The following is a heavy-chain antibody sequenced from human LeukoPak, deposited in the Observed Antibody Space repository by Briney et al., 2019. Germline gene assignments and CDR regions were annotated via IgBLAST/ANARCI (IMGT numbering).Heavy chain of an antibody. CDR3: ARLGALDAFDI. CDR1: GFTFSSYA. D-gene: IGHD1-26*01. Sequence: PGGSLRLSCAASGFTFSSYAMHWVRQAPGKGLEWVAVISYGGSNKYYADSVKGRFTISRDNAKNSLYLQMNSLRAEDTAVYYCARLGALDAFDIWGQGTMVTVSS. CDR2: ISYGGSNK. J-gene: IGHJ3*02. V-gene: IGHV3-30-3*01.